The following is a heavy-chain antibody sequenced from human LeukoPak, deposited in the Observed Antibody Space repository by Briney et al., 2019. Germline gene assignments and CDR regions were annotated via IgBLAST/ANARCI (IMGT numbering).Heavy chain of an antibody. D-gene: IGHD3-3*01. CDR1: GGSIRSYY. Sequence: SETLSLTCTVSGGSIRSYYWSWIRQPPGKGLEWIGYIYYSGSTNYNPSLKSRVTISVDTSKNQFSLKLSSVTAADTAVYYCGGYYPSKNAFDIWGQGTMVTVSS. J-gene: IGHJ3*02. CDR3: GGYYPSKNAFDI. CDR2: IYYSGST. V-gene: IGHV4-59*01.